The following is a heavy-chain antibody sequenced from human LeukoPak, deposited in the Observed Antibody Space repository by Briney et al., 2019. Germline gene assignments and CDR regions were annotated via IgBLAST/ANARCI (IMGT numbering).Heavy chain of an antibody. V-gene: IGHV1-69*06. D-gene: IGHD5-24*01. Sequence: GASVKVSCKASGGTFSSYAISWVRQAPGQGLEWMGGIIPIFGTANYAQKFQGRVTITADKSTSTAYMELSSLRAEDTAVYYCARDLGSEVATSYYSYYYYYMDVWGKGTTVTISS. CDR2: IIPIFGTA. CDR3: ARDLGSEVATSYYSYYYYYMDV. CDR1: GGTFSSYA. J-gene: IGHJ6*03.